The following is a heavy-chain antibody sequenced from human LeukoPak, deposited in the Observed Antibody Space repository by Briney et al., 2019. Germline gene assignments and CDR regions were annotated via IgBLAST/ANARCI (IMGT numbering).Heavy chain of an antibody. V-gene: IGHV4-59*11. Sequence: PSETLSLTCTVSGGSISRHYFSWIRQSPGKGLEWIGYIYYSGSTTYNPSLKSRVTMSIDTSKSQFSLNLTSLTAADTALYFCARGETGYYFDNWGLGTLVTVSS. J-gene: IGHJ4*02. CDR3: ARGETGYYFDN. CDR1: GGSISRHY. D-gene: IGHD3-9*01. CDR2: IYYSGST.